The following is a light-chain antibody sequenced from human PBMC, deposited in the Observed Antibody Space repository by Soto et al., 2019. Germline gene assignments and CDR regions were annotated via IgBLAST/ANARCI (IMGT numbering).Light chain of an antibody. Sequence: VVLTQSPGTLSFSPGERATLSCRASQSVAANYLAWYQQKRGQAPRLLIYGASSRATGIPDRFSGSGSGKDFTLTISRLEPEEFPVYYCHQDGTGPLTFGPGTKVEIX. J-gene: IGKJ3*01. CDR3: HQDGTGPLT. CDR1: QSVAANY. CDR2: GAS. V-gene: IGKV3-20*01.